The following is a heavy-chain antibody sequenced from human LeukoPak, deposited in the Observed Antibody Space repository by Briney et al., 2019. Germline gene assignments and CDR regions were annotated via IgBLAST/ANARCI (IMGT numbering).Heavy chain of an antibody. J-gene: IGHJ3*01. D-gene: IGHD4-17*01. CDR3: VRNALNDHGRSSGSFDF. CDR1: GGSIISGNYY. CDR2: IYYSGST. V-gene: IGHV4-39*07. Sequence: SETLSLTCTVSGGSIISGNYYWGWIRQPPGKGLEWIGYIYYSGSTNYNPSLKSRVTISVDTSKSQFSLKLTSVTAADTAIYYCVRNALNDHGRSSGSFDFWAPGTMVTVSS.